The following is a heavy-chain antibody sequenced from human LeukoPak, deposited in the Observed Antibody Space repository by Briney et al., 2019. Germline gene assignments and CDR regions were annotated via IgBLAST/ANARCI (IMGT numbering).Heavy chain of an antibody. Sequence: SETLSLTCTVSGGSISSYYWSWIRQPAGKGLEWIGRIYTSGSTNYNPSLKSRVTMSVDTSKNQFSLKLSSVTAADTAVYYCAGSETNYGSGSYPLDPWGQGTLVTVSS. J-gene: IGHJ5*02. V-gene: IGHV4-4*07. CDR1: GGSISSYY. CDR2: IYTSGST. D-gene: IGHD3-10*01. CDR3: AGSETNYGSGSYPLDP.